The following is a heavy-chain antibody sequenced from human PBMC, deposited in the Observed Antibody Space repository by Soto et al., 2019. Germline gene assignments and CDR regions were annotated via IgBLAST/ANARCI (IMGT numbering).Heavy chain of an antibody. CDR1: GYTFTSYY. CDR3: ARVYYDFWSGYYFIRPGDYYYGMDV. V-gene: IGHV1-46*01. J-gene: IGHJ6*02. D-gene: IGHD3-3*01. Sequence: ASVKVSCKASGYTFTSYYMHWVRQAPGQGLEWMGIINPSGGSTSYAQKFQGRVTMTRDTSTSTVYMELSSLRSEDTAVYYCARVYYDFWSGYYFIRPGDYYYGMDVWGQGTTVTVSS. CDR2: INPSGGST.